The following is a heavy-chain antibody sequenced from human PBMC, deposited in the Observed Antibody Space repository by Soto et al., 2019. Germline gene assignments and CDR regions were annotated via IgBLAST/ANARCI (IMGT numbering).Heavy chain of an antibody. CDR3: AHRAPSVTWWFDP. CDR1: GFALTTSGVG. CDR2: IYWDDDK. D-gene: IGHD4-17*01. V-gene: IGHV2-5*02. Sequence: QITLKESGPTLVKPTQTLTLTCTFSGFALTTSGVGVGWIRQPPGKALEWLALIYWDDDKRYSPSLKSRLTATKAASKHQVGLTMTSMDPADNAPYFCAHRAPSVTWWFDPWGQGTLVTVSS. J-gene: IGHJ5*02.